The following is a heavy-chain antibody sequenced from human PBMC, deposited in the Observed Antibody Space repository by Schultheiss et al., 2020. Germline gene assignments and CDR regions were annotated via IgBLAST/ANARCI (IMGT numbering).Heavy chain of an antibody. Sequence: SETLSLTCAVYGGSFSGYYWSWIRQPPGKGLEWIGYIYYSGSTNYNPSLKSRVTISVDTSKNQFSLKLSSVTAADTAVYYCARVGVGATDYWGQGTLVTVSS. V-gene: IGHV4-59*01. CDR1: GGSFSGYY. CDR2: IYYSGST. D-gene: IGHD1-26*01. CDR3: ARVGVGATDY. J-gene: IGHJ4*02.